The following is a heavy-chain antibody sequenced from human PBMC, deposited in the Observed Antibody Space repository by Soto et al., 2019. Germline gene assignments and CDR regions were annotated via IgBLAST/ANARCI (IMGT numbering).Heavy chain of an antibody. Sequence: SETLSLTCTVSGGSISSGGYYWGWIRQHPGKGLEWIGYIYYSGSTYYNPSLKSRVTISVDTSKNQFSLKLSSVTAADTAVYYCARGQCSSTSCLYYYYYGMDVWGQGTTVTVSS. CDR2: IYYSGST. CDR1: GGSISSGGYY. J-gene: IGHJ6*02. V-gene: IGHV4-31*03. CDR3: ARGQCSSTSCLYYYYYGMDV. D-gene: IGHD2-2*01.